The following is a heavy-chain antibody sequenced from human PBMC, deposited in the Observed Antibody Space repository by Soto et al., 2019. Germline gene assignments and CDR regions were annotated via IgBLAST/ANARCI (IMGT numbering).Heavy chain of an antibody. V-gene: IGHV4-34*01. Sequence: PSETLSLTCAVYGGSFSGYYWSLIRQPPGKGLEWIGEINHSGSTNYNPSLKSRVTISVDTSKNQFSLKLSSVTAADTAVYYCARVYSWNYYDYWGQGTLVTVSS. D-gene: IGHD1-1*01. J-gene: IGHJ4*02. CDR3: ARVYSWNYYDY. CDR2: INHSGST. CDR1: GGSFSGYY.